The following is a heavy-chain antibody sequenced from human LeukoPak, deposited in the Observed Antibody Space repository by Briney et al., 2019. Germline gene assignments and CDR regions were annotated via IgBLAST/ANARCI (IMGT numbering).Heavy chain of an antibody. J-gene: IGHJ5*02. CDR3: ACSPANWFDP. D-gene: IGHD2-2*01. CDR2: IYYSGST. V-gene: IGHV4-59*01. Sequence: SETLSLTCTAAGGSISSYYWSWIRQPPGKGLEWIGYIYYSGSTNYNPPLKSRVTLSVDTSKNQFSLKLSSVTAADTAVYYCACSPANWFDPWGQGTLVTVSS. CDR1: GGSISSYY.